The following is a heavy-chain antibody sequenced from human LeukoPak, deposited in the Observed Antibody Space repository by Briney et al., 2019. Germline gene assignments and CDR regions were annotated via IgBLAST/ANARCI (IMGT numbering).Heavy chain of an antibody. CDR1: GYSISSGYC. CDR3: ARGGRCSSTSCYKSWFDP. J-gene: IGHJ5*02. CDR2: IYHSGRT. V-gene: IGHV4-38-2*01. D-gene: IGHD2-2*02. Sequence: SETLSLTCAVSGYSISSGYCWGWTRQPPGKGREWLGSIYHSGRTYYNPSLKRRVTISVDTFKNQFSLKLSSVTAAETAVYYCARGGRCSSTSCYKSWFDPWGQGTLVTVSS.